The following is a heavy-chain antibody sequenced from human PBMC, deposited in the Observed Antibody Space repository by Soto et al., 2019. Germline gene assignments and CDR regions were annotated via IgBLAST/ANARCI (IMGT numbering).Heavy chain of an antibody. V-gene: IGHV1-46*01. CDR1: GYTFTNYY. CDR2: INPSGGST. D-gene: IGHD3-9*01. CDR3: ARITEYFGWSTSRRHYYKGMDV. J-gene: IGHJ6*02. Sequence: EASVKVSCKASGYTFTNYYMHWVRQAPGQGLEWMGIINPSGGSTSYAQKFQGRVTMTRDTSTSTVYMELSSLRSEDTAVYYCARITEYFGWSTSRRHYYKGMDVSGQTTKVTVSS.